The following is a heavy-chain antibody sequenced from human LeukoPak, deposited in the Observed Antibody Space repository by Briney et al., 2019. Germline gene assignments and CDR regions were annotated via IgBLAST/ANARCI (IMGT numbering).Heavy chain of an antibody. J-gene: IGHJ4*02. D-gene: IGHD4-17*01. CDR2: IYYSGST. CDR1: GGSISSYY. V-gene: IGHV4-59*12. CDR3: ARVPAFYYGDYWTSSNYFDY. Sequence: SETLSLTCTVSGGSISSYYWSWIRQPPGKGLEWIGYIYYSGSTNYTPSLKSRVTISVDTSKNQFSLKLSSVTAADTAVYYCARVPAFYYGDYWTSSNYFDYWGQGTLVTVSS.